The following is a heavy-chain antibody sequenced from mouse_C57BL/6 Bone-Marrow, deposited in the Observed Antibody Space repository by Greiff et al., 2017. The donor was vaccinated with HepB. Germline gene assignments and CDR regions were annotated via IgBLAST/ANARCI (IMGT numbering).Heavy chain of an antibody. J-gene: IGHJ2*01. CDR2: ISYDGSN. CDR1: GYSITSGYY. Sequence: EVKLEESGPGLVKPSQSLSLTCSVTGYSITSGYYWNWIRQFPGNKLEWMGYISYDGSNNYNPSLKNRISITRDTSKNQFFLKLNSVTTEDTATYYCARGPVGDYWGQGTTLTVSS. V-gene: IGHV3-6*01. CDR3: ARGPVGDY.